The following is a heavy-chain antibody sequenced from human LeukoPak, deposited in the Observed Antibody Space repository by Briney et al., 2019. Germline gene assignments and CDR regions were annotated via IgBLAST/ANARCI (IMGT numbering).Heavy chain of an antibody. D-gene: IGHD4-17*01. CDR2: IKDDGTDK. CDR3: VRDHGYGEYENYMDL. CDR1: RXFFSSFW. Sequence: GGSLRLSCVASRXFFSSFWVSWVRQAPGKGPEWVANIKDDGTDKHYVESVRGRFTISRDNAKNSLYLRMNNLRAEDTAVYYCVRDHGYGEYENYMDLWGQGTLVSVSS. V-gene: IGHV3-7*04. J-gene: IGHJ5*02.